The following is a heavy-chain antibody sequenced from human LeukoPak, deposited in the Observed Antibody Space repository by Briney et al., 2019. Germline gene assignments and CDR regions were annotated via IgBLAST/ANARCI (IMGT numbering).Heavy chain of an antibody. J-gene: IGHJ5*02. Sequence: SENLSLTCTVSGYSVSSGYYWGWIRQPPGKGLEWIGSMYHSGDTYYNPSLKSRVTISVDTSKNQVSLKLSSVTAADTAVYYCARSKAHLSTSWYGSWFDPWGQGTLVTVSS. V-gene: IGHV4-38-2*02. D-gene: IGHD2-2*01. CDR1: GYSVSSGYY. CDR2: MYHSGDT. CDR3: ARSKAHLSTSWYGSWFDP.